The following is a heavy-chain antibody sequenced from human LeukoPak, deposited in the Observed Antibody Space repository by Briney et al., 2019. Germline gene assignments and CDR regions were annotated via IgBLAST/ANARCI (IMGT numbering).Heavy chain of an antibody. Sequence: GGSLRLSCAASGFTFSSYGMHWVRQAPGKGLEWVSSISSSSSYIYYADSVKGRFTISRDNAKNSLYLQMNSLRAEDTAVYYCARDMGEEWLQAFDYWGQGTLVTVSS. V-gene: IGHV3-21*01. CDR1: GFTFSSYG. CDR2: ISSSSSYI. D-gene: IGHD5-12*01. CDR3: ARDMGEEWLQAFDY. J-gene: IGHJ4*02.